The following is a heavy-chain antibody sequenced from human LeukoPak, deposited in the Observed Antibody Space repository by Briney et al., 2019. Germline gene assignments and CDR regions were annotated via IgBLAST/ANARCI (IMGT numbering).Heavy chain of an antibody. J-gene: IGHJ4*02. CDR3: ATIGRYSGYGILDS. D-gene: IGHD5-12*01. CDR1: GFTFSSYA. CDR2: ISGSGGST. V-gene: IGHV3-23*01. Sequence: SGGSLRLSCAASGFTFSSYAMSWVRQAPGKGLEWVSTISGSGGSTYYADSVKGRFTISRDNSKNTLYLQMNSLRAEDTAVYYCATIGRYSGYGILDSWGQGTLVTVSS.